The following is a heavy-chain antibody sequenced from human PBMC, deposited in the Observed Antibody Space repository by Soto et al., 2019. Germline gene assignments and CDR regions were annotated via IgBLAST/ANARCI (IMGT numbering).Heavy chain of an antibody. Sequence: SETLSLTCTVSGGSISSGAYYWSWIRQPPGKGLEWSGYIYYSGITYYHPSLKSRVTISLDTSKNQFSLKLSSVTAADAAVYYCARDRNYDFWSGYDGSYYYGMDVWGKGTGVTVSS. CDR2: IYYSGIT. D-gene: IGHD3-3*01. J-gene: IGHJ6*04. CDR1: GGSISSGAYY. V-gene: IGHV4-30-4*01. CDR3: ARDRNYDFWSGYDGSYYYGMDV.